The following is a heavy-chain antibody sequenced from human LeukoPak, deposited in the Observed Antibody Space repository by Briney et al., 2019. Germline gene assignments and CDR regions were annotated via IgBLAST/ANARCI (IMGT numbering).Heavy chain of an antibody. D-gene: IGHD5-12*01. V-gene: IGHV1-69*13. Sequence: ASVKVSCKASGGTFSSYAISWVRQAPGQGLEWMGGIIPIFGTANYAQKFQGRVTITADESTSTAYMELSNLRSEDTAVYYCAREGGYGSPSAFDIWGQGTMVTVSS. CDR3: AREGGYGSPSAFDI. J-gene: IGHJ3*02. CDR1: GGTFSSYA. CDR2: IIPIFGTA.